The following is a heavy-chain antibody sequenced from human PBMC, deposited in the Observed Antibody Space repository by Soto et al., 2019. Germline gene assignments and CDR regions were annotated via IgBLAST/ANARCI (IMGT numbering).Heavy chain of an antibody. D-gene: IGHD6-6*01. CDR2: ISWNSGKN. CDR1: GFSFDDYA. V-gene: IGHV3-9*01. Sequence: DVQLVESGGGLVQPGRSLRLSCAASGFSFDDYAMHWVRQVPGKGLEWVSGISWNSGKNGYADSVKGRFTVSRDNTKNSVYLQMNSLRGEDTALYYCAKGDSGSPSYGMDVWGQGTTVTVSS. CDR3: AKGDSGSPSYGMDV. J-gene: IGHJ6*02.